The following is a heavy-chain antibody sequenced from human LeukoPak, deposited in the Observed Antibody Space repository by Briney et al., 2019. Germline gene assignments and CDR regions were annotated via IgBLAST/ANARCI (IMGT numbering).Heavy chain of an antibody. CDR1: SASITSSPYF. V-gene: IGHV4-39*01. Sequence: SETLSLTCTVSSASITSSPYFWGWIRQSPGKGLEWIGSISYSGTTNYNPSLKSRVTISVDTSKNQFSLKLNSVTAADTAVYYCARHPPYGSGSYVWFDPWGQGTLVTVSS. J-gene: IGHJ5*02. D-gene: IGHD3-10*01. CDR3: ARHPPYGSGSYVWFDP. CDR2: ISYSGTT.